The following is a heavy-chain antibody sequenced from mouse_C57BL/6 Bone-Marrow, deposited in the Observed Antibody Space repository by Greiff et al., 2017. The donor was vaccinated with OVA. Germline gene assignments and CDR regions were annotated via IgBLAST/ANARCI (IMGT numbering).Heavy chain of an antibody. D-gene: IGHD1-1*01. CDR3: AAVVARGYFDV. CDR2: ISDGGSYT. J-gene: IGHJ1*03. Sequence: EVMLVESGGGLVKPGGSLKLSCAASGFTFSSYALSWVRQTPEKRLAWVATISDGGSYTYYPATVKGRCSIARDKARNNLYLQMSHLKSEDTAMYYGAAVVARGYFDVWGTGTTVTVAS. V-gene: IGHV5-4*03. CDR1: GFTFSSYA.